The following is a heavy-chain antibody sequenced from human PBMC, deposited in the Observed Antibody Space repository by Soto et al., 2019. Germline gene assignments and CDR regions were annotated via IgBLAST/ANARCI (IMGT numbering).Heavy chain of an antibody. CDR1: GDSVSSNSAA. CDR3: ARGIVIAAAPLRYYYGMDV. J-gene: IGHJ6*02. V-gene: IGHV6-1*01. Sequence: PSQTLSLTCAISGDSVSSNSAAWNWIRQSPSRGLEWLGRTYYRSKWYNDYAVSVKSRITINPDTSKNQFSLQLNSVTPEDTAVYYCARGIVIAAAPLRYYYGMDVWGQGTTVTVSS. D-gene: IGHD6-13*01. CDR2: TYYRSKWYN.